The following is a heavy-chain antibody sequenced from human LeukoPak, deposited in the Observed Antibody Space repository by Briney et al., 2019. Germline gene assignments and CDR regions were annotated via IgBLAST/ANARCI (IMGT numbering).Heavy chain of an antibody. CDR2: MSYDGSNK. V-gene: IGHV3-30-3*01. D-gene: IGHD3-3*02. Sequence: GGSLRLSCAASGFTFSSYAMHWVRQAPGKGLEWVAVMSYDGSNKYYADSVKGRFTISRDNSKNTLYLQMNSLRAEDTAVYYCARAPHFVFGMDVWGQGTTVTVSS. CDR1: GFTFSSYA. CDR3: ARAPHFVFGMDV. J-gene: IGHJ6*02.